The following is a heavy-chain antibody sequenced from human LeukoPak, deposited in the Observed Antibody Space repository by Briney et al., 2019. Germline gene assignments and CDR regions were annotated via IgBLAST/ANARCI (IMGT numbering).Heavy chain of an antibody. V-gene: IGHV1-18*01. CDR2: ISAYNGNT. J-gene: IGHJ4*02. CDR3: ARDDYSGSYYAHDY. Sequence: ASVKVSCTTSGYSFTNYGISWVRQAPGQGLEWMGWISAYNGNTNYAQKLQGRVTMTTDTSTSTAYMELRSLRSDDTAVYYCARDDYSGSYYAHDYWGQGTLVTVSS. D-gene: IGHD1-26*01. CDR1: GYSFTNYG.